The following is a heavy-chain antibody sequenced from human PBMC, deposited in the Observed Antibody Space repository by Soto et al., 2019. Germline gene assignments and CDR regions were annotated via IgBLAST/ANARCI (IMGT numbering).Heavy chain of an antibody. CDR1: GFTFSSYG. V-gene: IGHV3-30*18. CDR2: ISYDGSNK. D-gene: IGHD6-13*01. CDR3: AKDAGYSSSWYDWKYYYYYGMDV. J-gene: IGHJ6*02. Sequence: PGGSLRLSCAASGFTFSSYGMHWVRQAPGKGLEWVAVISYDGSNKYYADSVKGRFTISRDNSKNTLYLQMNSLRAEDTAVYYCAKDAGYSSSWYDWKYYYYYGMDVWGQGTTVTVSS.